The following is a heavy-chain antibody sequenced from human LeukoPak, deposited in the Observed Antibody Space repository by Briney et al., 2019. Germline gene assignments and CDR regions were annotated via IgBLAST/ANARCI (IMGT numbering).Heavy chain of an antibody. J-gene: IGHJ3*02. Sequence: GGSLRLSCAASGFTFSSYAMSWVRQAPGKGLEWVSGISWNSGSIGYADSVKGRFTISRDNAKNSLYLQMNSLRAEDAALYYCAKDSGTGGAFDIWGQGTMVTVSS. D-gene: IGHD3/OR15-3a*01. CDR3: AKDSGTGGAFDI. V-gene: IGHV3-9*01. CDR2: ISWNSGSI. CDR1: GFTFSSYA.